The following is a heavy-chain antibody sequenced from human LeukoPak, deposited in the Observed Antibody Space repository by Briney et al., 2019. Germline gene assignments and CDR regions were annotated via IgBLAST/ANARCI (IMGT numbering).Heavy chain of an antibody. D-gene: IGHD5-12*01. Sequence: PSETLSLTCTVSGGSISSYYWSWIRQLPGKGLEWIGYIYYSGSTNYNPSLKSRVTISVDTSKNQFSLKLSSVTAADTAVYYCARAIVATEGIDYWGQGTLVTVSS. J-gene: IGHJ4*02. V-gene: IGHV4-59*01. CDR3: ARAIVATEGIDY. CDR2: IYYSGST. CDR1: GGSISSYY.